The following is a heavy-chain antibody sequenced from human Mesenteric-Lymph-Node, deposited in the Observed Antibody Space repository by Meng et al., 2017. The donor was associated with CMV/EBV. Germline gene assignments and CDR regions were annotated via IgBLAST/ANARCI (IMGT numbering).Heavy chain of an antibody. CDR1: GGSISSSSYY. Sequence: SETLSLTCTVSGGSISSSSYYWGWIRQPPGKGLEWIGSIYYSGSTYYNPSLKSRVTISVDTSKNQFSLKLSSVTAADTAVYYCARERKRGYPDYWGQGTLVTVSS. CDR3: ARERKRGYPDY. J-gene: IGHJ4*02. D-gene: IGHD5-18*01. CDR2: IYYSGST. V-gene: IGHV4-39*07.